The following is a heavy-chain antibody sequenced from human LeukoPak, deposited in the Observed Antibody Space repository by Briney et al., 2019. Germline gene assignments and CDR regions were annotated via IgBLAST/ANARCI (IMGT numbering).Heavy chain of an antibody. D-gene: IGHD6-19*01. CDR3: ARGVGIAVAGYIDY. J-gene: IGHJ4*02. Sequence: HAGGSLRLSCAASGFTFSTYAMHWVRQAPGKGLEWVAAISYDGSNKNYADSVKGRFTISRDNSKNTLYLQMNSLRAEDTAVYYCARGVGIAVAGYIDYWGQGTLVTVSS. V-gene: IGHV3-30*04. CDR1: GFTFSTYA. CDR2: ISYDGSNK.